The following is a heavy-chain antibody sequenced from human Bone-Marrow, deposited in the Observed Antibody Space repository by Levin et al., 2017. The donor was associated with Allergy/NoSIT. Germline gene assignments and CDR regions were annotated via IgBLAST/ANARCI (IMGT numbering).Heavy chain of an antibody. CDR3: AKDRVYYYGSGTYYNFAN. V-gene: IGHV3-23*01. J-gene: IGHJ4*02. CDR2: ITGSGGST. D-gene: IGHD3-10*01. CDR1: GFTFSNYA. Sequence: GESLKISCAASGFTFSNYAMSWVRQAPGKGLEWVSVITGSGGSTYYANSVKGRFTISRDNSKNTLYLQLNSLRAEDTAVYYCAKDRVYYYGSGTYYNFANWGQGTLVTVSS.